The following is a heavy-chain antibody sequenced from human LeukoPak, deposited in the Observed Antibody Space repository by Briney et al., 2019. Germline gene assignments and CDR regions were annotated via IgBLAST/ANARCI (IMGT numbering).Heavy chain of an antibody. D-gene: IGHD3-10*01. CDR2: INPNSGGT. J-gene: IGHJ4*02. Sequence: GASVRVSCKASGYTFTDYYIHWVRQAPGQGLEWMGWINPNSGGTNYAQKFQDRVTMTRDASISTAYMELSSLRSDDTALYYCARRGSGNYYNVYYFDYWSQGTLVTASS. CDR1: GYTFTDYY. V-gene: IGHV1-2*02. CDR3: ARRGSGNYYNVYYFDY.